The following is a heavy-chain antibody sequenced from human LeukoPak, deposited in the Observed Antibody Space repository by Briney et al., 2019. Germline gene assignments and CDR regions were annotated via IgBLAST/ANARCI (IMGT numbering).Heavy chain of an antibody. Sequence: PGGSLRLSCAASGFSLSNYWISWVRQAPGKGLEWVANIKLDGSEKYYVNSVKGRFTISRDNAKNSLNLQMNSLRAEDTAVYYWGREKRGSYVRGLGSWGQGTLVTVS. J-gene: IGHJ4*02. CDR1: GFSLSNYW. D-gene: IGHD1-26*01. CDR3: GREKRGSYVRGLGS. V-gene: IGHV3-7*01. CDR2: IKLDGSEK.